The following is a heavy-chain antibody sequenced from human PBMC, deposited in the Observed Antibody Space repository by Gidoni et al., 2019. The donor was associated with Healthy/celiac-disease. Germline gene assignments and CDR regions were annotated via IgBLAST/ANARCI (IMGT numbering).Heavy chain of an antibody. V-gene: IGHV1-8*01. CDR2: MKPNSGNT. CDR3: ARATGYYDFWSGYYWFDP. J-gene: IGHJ5*02. Sequence: QVQLVQSGAEVKKPGASVKVSCKASGYTFTSYDINWVRQATGQGLEGMGWMKPNSGNTGYAQKFQGRVTMTRNTSISTAYMELSSLRSEDTAVYYCARATGYYDFWSGYYWFDPGGQGTLVTVSS. CDR1: GYTFTSYD. D-gene: IGHD3-3*01.